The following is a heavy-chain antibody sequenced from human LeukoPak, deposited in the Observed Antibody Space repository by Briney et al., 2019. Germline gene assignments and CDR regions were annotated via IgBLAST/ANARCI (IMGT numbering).Heavy chain of an antibody. Sequence: SETLSLTCTVSGGSISSSSYYWGWIRQPPGKGLEWIGSIYYSGSTYYNPSLKSRVTISVDTSKNQFSLKLSSVTAADTAVYYCARRSGFWSGYYLFDYWGQGTLVTLSS. J-gene: IGHJ4*02. CDR1: GGSISSSSYY. CDR3: ARRSGFWSGYYLFDY. V-gene: IGHV4-39*01. D-gene: IGHD3-3*01. CDR2: IYYSGST.